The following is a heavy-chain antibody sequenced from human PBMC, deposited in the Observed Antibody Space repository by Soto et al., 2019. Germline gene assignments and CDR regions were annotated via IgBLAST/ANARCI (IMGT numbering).Heavy chain of an antibody. V-gene: IGHV3-21*01. J-gene: IGHJ4*02. CDR3: ARDSGNCAFDY. CDR1: RFSFSSYS. D-gene: IGHD5-12*01. CDR2: ISRSSDYI. Sequence: EVSLVESGGGLVKPGGSLRLSCVASRFSFSSYSMNWVRQAPGKGLEWVSSISRSSDYIYYADSVKGRFTISRDNAKNSLFLQMNNLRAEDTAVYYCARDSGNCAFDYWGQGTLVTVSS.